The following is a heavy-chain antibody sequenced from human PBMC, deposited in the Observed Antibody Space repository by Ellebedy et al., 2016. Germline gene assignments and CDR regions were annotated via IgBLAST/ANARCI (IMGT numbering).Heavy chain of an antibody. CDR2: ISWNSGSI. V-gene: IGHV3-9*01. Sequence: SLKISCAASGFTFDDYAMHWVRQAPGKGLEWVSGISWNSGSIGYADSVKGRFTISRDNAKNSLYLQMNSLRAEDTAVYYCARQSHGTPDYWGQGTLVTVSS. CDR1: GFTFDDYA. CDR3: ARQSHGTPDY. J-gene: IGHJ4*02. D-gene: IGHD1-1*01.